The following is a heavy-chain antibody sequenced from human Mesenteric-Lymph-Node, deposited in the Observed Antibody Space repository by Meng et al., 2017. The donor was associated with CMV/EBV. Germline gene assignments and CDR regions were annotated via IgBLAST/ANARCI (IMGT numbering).Heavy chain of an antibody. CDR2: ITTYNGHT. V-gene: IGHV1-18*01. D-gene: IGHD3-10*01. CDR1: GYTFTSYG. J-gene: IGHJ4*02. CDR3: ARSRAQGSGSSSN. Sequence: ASVKVSCKTSGYTFTSYGISWVRQAPGRGLEWMGWITTYNGHTKYAQKVQDRVTMTRDTSATTVYMELSSLRFEDTAVYYCARSRAQGSGSSSNWGQGTLVTVSS.